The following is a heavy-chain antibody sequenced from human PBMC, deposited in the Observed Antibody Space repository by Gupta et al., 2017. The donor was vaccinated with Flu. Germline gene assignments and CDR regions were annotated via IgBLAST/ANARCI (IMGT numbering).Heavy chain of an antibody. D-gene: IGHD5-12*01. Sequence: QVQLQESGPGLVKPSQTLSLSCPVSGDSISSGSFYWSWLRQPAGKKLEWIGRFYTTGTTYYNPSLKSRVAVSVDTSKNLFSLNLKSVTAADTAVYYCARVSWFLGYDSFDYWGQGILVTVSS. CDR2: FYTTGTT. V-gene: IGHV4-61*02. CDR3: ARVSWFLGYDSFDY. CDR1: GDSISSGSFY. J-gene: IGHJ4*02.